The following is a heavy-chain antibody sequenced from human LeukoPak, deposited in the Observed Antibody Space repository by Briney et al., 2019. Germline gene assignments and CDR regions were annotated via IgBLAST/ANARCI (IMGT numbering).Heavy chain of an antibody. Sequence: PGGSLRLSCAASGFTFSSYGMHWVRQAPGKGLEWVAVISYDGSNKYYADSVKGRFTISRDNSKNTLYLQMNSLRAEDTAVYYCAEEGIAARDNNWFDPWGQGTLVTVSS. CDR1: GFTFSSYG. CDR3: AEEGIAARDNNWFDP. V-gene: IGHV3-30*18. J-gene: IGHJ5*02. D-gene: IGHD6-13*01. CDR2: ISYDGSNK.